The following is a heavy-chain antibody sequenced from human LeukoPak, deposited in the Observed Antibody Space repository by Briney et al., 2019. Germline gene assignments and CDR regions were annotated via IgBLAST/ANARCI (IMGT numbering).Heavy chain of an antibody. CDR1: GYTFTSYD. J-gene: IGHJ4*02. V-gene: IGHV1-2*02. Sequence: ASVKVSCKASGYTFTSYDINWVRQAPGQGLEWMGWINPNSGGTNYAQKFQGRVTMTRDTSISTAYMELSRLRSDDTAVYYCARDGRDGYNLGYWGQGTLVTVSS. CDR2: INPNSGGT. CDR3: ARDGRDGYNLGY. D-gene: IGHD5-24*01.